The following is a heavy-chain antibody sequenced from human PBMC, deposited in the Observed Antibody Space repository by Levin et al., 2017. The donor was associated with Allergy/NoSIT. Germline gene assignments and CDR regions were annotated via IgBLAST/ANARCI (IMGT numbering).Heavy chain of an antibody. D-gene: IGHD5-18*01. V-gene: IGHV3-11*01. CDR3: ARDRTYTAVRPGDAFDI. CDR2: ISSSGSTI. Sequence: GESLKISCAASGFTFSDYYMSWIRQAPGKGLEWVSYISSSGSTIYYADSVKGRFTISRDNAKNSLYLQMNSLRAEDAAVYYCARDRTYTAVRPGDAFDIWGQGTMVTVSS. J-gene: IGHJ3*02. CDR1: GFTFSDYY.